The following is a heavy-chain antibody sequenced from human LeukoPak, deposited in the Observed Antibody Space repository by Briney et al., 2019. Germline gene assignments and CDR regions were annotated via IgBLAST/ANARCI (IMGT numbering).Heavy chain of an antibody. CDR3: ARTGTGNTFDY. V-gene: IGHV3-48*03. J-gene: IGHJ4*02. Sequence: GGSLRLSCAASGFTFSSYEMNWVRQAPGKGLEWVSYISSSGSTIYYADSVKGRFTISRDNAKNSLYLQMNSLRAEDTAVYYCARTGTGNTFDYWGQGTLVTVSS. CDR2: ISSSGSTI. D-gene: IGHD1-14*01. CDR1: GFTFSSYE.